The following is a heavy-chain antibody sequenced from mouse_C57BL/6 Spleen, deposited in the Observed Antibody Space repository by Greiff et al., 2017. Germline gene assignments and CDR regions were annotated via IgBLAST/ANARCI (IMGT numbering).Heavy chain of an antibody. V-gene: IGHV1-69*01. J-gene: IGHJ4*01. CDR2: IDPSDSYT. CDR1: GYTFTSYW. D-gene: IGHD1-1*01. CDR3: ARSGYYYGTLYYAMDY. Sequence: QVQLKQSGAELVMPGASVKLSCKASGYTFTSYWMHWVKQRPGQGLEWIGEIDPSDSYTNYNQKFKGKSTLTVDKSSSTAYMQLSSLTSEDSAVYYCARSGYYYGTLYYAMDYWGQGTSVTVSS.